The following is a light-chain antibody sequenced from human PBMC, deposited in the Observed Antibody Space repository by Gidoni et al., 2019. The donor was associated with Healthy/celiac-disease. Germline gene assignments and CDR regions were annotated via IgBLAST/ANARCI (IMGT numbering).Light chain of an antibody. V-gene: IGKV3-20*01. Sequence: EIVLTQSPGTLSLSPGERATLSCRASQSVSSSYLAWYQQKPGQAPSLLIYGASRRATGIPDRFSGSGSGTDFTLTISRLEPEDFAVYYCQQYGSSLFTFGPGTKVDIK. J-gene: IGKJ3*01. CDR2: GAS. CDR3: QQYGSSLFT. CDR1: QSVSSSY.